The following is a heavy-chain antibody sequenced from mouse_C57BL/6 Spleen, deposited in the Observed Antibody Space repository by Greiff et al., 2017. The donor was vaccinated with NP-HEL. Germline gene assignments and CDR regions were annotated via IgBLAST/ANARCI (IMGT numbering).Heavy chain of an antibody. V-gene: IGHV3-6*01. J-gene: IGHJ3*01. CDR3: ARAALRFAY. Sequence: VQLKESGPGLVKPSQSLSLTCSVTGYSITSGYYWNWIRQFPGNKLEWMGYISYDGSNNYNPSLKNRIAITRDTSKNQFVLKLNSVTTEDTATYYCARAALRFAYWGQGTLVTVSA. CDR1: GYSITSGYY. CDR2: ISYDGSN.